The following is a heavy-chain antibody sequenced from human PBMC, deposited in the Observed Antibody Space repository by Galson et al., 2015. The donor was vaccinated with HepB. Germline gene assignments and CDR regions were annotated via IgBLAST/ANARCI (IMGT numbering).Heavy chain of an antibody. CDR1: GYTFTSYD. Sequence: SVKVSCKASGYTFTSYDINWVRQATGQGLEWMGWMNPNSGNTGYAQKFQGRVTMTRNTSISTAYMELSSLRSEDTAVYYCAREADFWSGYYDYYYYMDVWGKGTTVTVSS. V-gene: IGHV1-8*01. CDR3: AREADFWSGYYDYYYYMDV. J-gene: IGHJ6*03. D-gene: IGHD3-3*01. CDR2: MNPNSGNT.